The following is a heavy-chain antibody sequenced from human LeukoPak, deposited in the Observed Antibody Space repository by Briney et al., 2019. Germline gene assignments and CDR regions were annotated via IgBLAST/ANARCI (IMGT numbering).Heavy chain of an antibody. Sequence: SETLSLTCTVSGGSISSYYWSWIRQPPGKGLEWIGYIYYSGSTNYNPSLKSRVTISVDTSKNQFSLKLSSVTAADTAVYYCATQPGIAAAGGLWYFDLWGRGTLVTVSS. CDR2: IYYSGST. D-gene: IGHD6-13*01. J-gene: IGHJ2*01. CDR3: ATQPGIAAAGGLWYFDL. CDR1: GGSISSYY. V-gene: IGHV4-59*01.